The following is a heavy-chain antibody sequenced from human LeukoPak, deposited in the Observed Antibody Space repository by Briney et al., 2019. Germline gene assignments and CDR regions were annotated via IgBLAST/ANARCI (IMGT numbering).Heavy chain of an antibody. D-gene: IGHD3-22*01. J-gene: IGHJ3*02. CDR1: GYSISSGYY. Sequence: KTSETLSLTCTVSGYSISSGYYWGWIRQPPGKGLEWIGSIYHSGNTYYNPFLKSRVTISVDTSKNQFSLKLSSVTAADTAVYYCARGDSSGYVGEGIWGQGTMVTVSS. CDR3: ARGDSSGYVGEGI. CDR2: IYHSGNT. V-gene: IGHV4-38-2*02.